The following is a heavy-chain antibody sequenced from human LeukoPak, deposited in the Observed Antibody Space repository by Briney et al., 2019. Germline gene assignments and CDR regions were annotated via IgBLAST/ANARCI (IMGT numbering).Heavy chain of an antibody. V-gene: IGHV3-23*01. CDR3: ARWGDDFWSTKTEDY. CDR1: GFIFCSFS. J-gene: IGHJ4*02. D-gene: IGHD3-3*01. Sequence: GGALEVSCGASGFIFCSFSQSWGPQAPGVGVEAVFTISARGTSTYYADSVKGRFTISRDNSRNTVYLQMNSLRAEDTAVYYCARWGDDFWSTKTEDYWGQGTLVTVSS. CDR2: ISARGTST.